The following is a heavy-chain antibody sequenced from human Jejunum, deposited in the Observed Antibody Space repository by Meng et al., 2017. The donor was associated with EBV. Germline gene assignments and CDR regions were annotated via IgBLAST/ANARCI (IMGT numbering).Heavy chain of an antibody. CDR3: ARAGGDYEDY. CDR2: TVPIFGTT. J-gene: IGHJ4*02. Sequence: QEQLVQSGADVQKPGSSVKCSCQASGDRFGTYSFSWVRQAPGQGLEWMGNTVPIFGTTSYAQKFQGRVTITADESTRTAFMELRNLRSEDSAMYYCARAGGDYEDYWGQGTLVTVSS. D-gene: IGHD4-17*01. CDR1: GDRFGTYS. V-gene: IGHV1-69*15.